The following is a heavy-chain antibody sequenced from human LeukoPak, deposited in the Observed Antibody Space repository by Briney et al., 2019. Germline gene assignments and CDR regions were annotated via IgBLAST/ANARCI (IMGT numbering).Heavy chain of an antibody. CDR2: IISSSSYI. CDR1: GFTFSSYS. V-gene: IGHV3-21*01. J-gene: IGHJ4*02. D-gene: IGHD3-22*01. CDR3: ASEDYDSSGVLDY. Sequence: GGSLRLSCAASGFTFSSYSMNWVRQAPGKGLEWVSSIISSSSYIYYADSVKGRFTISRDNAKNSLYLQMDSLRAEDTAVYYCASEDYDSSGVLDYWGQGTLVTVSS.